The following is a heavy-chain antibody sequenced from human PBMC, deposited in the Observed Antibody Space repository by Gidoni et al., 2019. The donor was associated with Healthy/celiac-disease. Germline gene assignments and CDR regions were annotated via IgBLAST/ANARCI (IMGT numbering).Heavy chain of an antibody. CDR1: GGSISSYY. J-gene: IGHJ5*02. V-gene: IGHV4-59*01. D-gene: IGHD6-6*01. Sequence: QVQLQESGPGLVKPSETLSLTCTVPGGSISSYYWSWIRQPPGKGLEWIGYIYYSGSTNYNPSLKSRVTISVDTSKNQFSLKLSSVTAADTAVYYCARGYSSSGWFDPWGQGTLVTVSS. CDR2: IYYSGST. CDR3: ARGYSSSGWFDP.